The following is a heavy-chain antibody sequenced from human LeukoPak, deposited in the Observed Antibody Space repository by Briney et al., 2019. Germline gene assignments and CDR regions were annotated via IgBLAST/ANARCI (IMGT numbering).Heavy chain of an antibody. J-gene: IGHJ4*02. CDR1: GGSISSGGYY. D-gene: IGHD1-26*01. CDR3: ATGVGATPDY. V-gene: IGHV4-30-2*01. CDR2: IYHSGST. Sequence: SETLSLTCTVSGGSISSGGYYWSWIRQPPGKGLEWIGYIYHSGSTYYNPSLKSRVTISVDGSKNQFSLKLSSVTAADTAVYYCATGVGATPDYWAREPWSPSPQ.